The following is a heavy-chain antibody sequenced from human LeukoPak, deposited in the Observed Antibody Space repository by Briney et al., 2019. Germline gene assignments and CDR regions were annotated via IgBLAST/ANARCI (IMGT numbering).Heavy chain of an antibody. D-gene: IGHD1-1*01. CDR2: IYYSGST. CDR1: GGSISRYY. J-gene: IGHJ4*02. Sequence: KASETLSLTCIVSGGSISRYYWSWIRQPPGKGLEWIGYIYYSGSTNYNPSLKNRVTISVDTSKNQFSLKLNSVTAADTAVYYCARQTGRWDYFDYWGQGTLVTVS. CDR3: ARQTGRWDYFDY. V-gene: IGHV4-59*08.